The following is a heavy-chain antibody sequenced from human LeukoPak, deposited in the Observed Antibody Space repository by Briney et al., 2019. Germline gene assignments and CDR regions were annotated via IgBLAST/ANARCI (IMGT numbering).Heavy chain of an antibody. V-gene: IGHV4-59*11. Sequence: SETLSLTCTVSCGSISGHYWTWVRQPPGEGLEWIGQIHYSGKADYNPSLRSRITISVDTSKNQMSLKVTSVTAADTAVYYCARFGVDYDMDVWGQGTTVTVS. CDR2: IHYSGKA. J-gene: IGHJ6*02. CDR1: CGSISGHY. CDR3: ARFGVDYDMDV. D-gene: IGHD3-16*01.